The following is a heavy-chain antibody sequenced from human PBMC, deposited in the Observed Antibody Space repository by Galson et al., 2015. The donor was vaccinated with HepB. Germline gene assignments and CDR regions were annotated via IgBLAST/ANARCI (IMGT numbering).Heavy chain of an antibody. CDR3: ARETTRLKYNWFDP. Sequence: SLRLSCAASGFTFSSYWMHWVRQAPGKGLVWVSRINSDGSSTSYADSVKGRFTISRDNAKNTLYLQMNSLRAEDTAVYYCARETTRLKYNWFDPWGQGTLVTVSS. CDR1: GFTFSSYW. CDR2: INSDGSST. J-gene: IGHJ5*02. V-gene: IGHV3-74*01. D-gene: IGHD1-1*01.